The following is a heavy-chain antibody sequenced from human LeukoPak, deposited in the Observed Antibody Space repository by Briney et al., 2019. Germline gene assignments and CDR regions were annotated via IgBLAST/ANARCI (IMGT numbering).Heavy chain of an antibody. CDR1: WFSRSTGGVG. Sequence: SGPTLAHPPQPLTLTSTFSWFSRSTGGVGVGWIRQPPGKALEWLAHIYWNDDQRYSPSLQSRLTITKDTSKNQVVLAMTNMDPVDTATYYCVRRLTTTTFDYWGQGTLVTVAS. V-gene: IGHV2-5*01. J-gene: IGHJ4*02. D-gene: IGHD1-14*01. CDR3: VRRLTTTTFDY. CDR2: IYWNDDQ.